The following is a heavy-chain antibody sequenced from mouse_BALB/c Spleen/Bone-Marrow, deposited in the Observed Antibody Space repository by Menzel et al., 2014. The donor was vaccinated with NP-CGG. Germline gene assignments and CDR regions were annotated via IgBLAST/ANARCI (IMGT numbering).Heavy chain of an antibody. J-gene: IGHJ4*01. V-gene: IGHV6-6*02. CDR2: IRLKSNNYAT. CDR1: GLTFSNYW. Sequence: DVMLVESGGGLVQPGGSMKLSCVASGLTFSNYWMNWVRQSPEKGLEWVAEIRLKSNNYATHYAESVKGRFTISRDDSKSSVYLQMNNLRAEDTGIYYCTRGIYYGNFYAMDYWGQGTSVTVSS. CDR3: TRGIYYGNFYAMDY. D-gene: IGHD2-1*01.